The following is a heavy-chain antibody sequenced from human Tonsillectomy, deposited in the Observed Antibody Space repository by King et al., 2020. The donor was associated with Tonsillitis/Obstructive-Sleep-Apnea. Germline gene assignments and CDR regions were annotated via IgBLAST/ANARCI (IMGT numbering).Heavy chain of an antibody. V-gene: IGHV1-69*01. CDR3: ARYSVAGTLGIDY. Sequence: QLVQSGAEVKKPGSSVRVSCKASGGSFSSYAITWVRQAPGQGLEWMGGIIPMFGTVNYAQTFQGRVTITADESTSTAYMELSSLRSEDTSVYYCARYSVAGTLGIDYWGQGTLVTVSS. CDR2: IIPMFGTV. CDR1: GGSFSSYA. D-gene: IGHD6-19*01. J-gene: IGHJ4*02.